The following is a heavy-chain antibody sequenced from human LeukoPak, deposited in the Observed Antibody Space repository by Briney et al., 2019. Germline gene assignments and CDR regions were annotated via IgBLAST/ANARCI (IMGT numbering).Heavy chain of an antibody. CDR1: GYTFTSYG. J-gene: IGHJ4*02. Sequence: ASLKVSCKPSGYTFTSYGITWVRQAPGQGLEWMGWISANNGNTKYNTKYAQNLQGRVTMTTDISTSTAYMELRTLRSDDTAVYYCARDRDRSGSQSYWGQGTLVTVSS. D-gene: IGHD1-26*01. V-gene: IGHV1-18*01. CDR3: ARDRDRSGSQSY. CDR2: ISANNGNTKYNT.